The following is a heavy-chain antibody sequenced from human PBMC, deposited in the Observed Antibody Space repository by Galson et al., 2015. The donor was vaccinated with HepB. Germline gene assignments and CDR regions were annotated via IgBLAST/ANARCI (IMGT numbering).Heavy chain of an antibody. CDR3: ARGSLAVAGTNY. V-gene: IGHV3-7*03. D-gene: IGHD6-19*01. CDR2: IKQDGSEK. CDR1: GFTFSSSW. J-gene: IGHJ4*02. Sequence: LSCAASGFTFSSSWMSWVRQAPGKGLEWVANIKQDGSEKYYVDSVKGRFTISRDNAKNSLYLQMNSLRAEDTAVYYCARGSLAVAGTNYWGQGTLVTVSS.